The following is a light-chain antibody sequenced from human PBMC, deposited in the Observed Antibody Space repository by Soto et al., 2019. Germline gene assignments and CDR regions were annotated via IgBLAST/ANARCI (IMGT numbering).Light chain of an antibody. CDR2: GDT. Sequence: QSVLTQPPSVSGAPGQRVTISCTGSSSNIGAGKYVHWYQQLPGRAPKLLIYGDTNRPSGVPDRFPASKSGTSASLAITGLQAEDEADYHCQSYDRGLSASVFGGGTKLTVL. V-gene: IGLV1-40*01. CDR1: SSNIGAGKY. J-gene: IGLJ3*02. CDR3: QSYDRGLSASV.